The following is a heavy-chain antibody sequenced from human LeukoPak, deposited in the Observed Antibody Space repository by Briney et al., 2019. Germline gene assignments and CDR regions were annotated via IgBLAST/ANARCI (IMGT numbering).Heavy chain of an antibody. D-gene: IGHD3-22*01. CDR1: GFTFSSYG. V-gene: IGHV3-33*06. J-gene: IGHJ4*02. CDR2: IWYDGSNK. Sequence: GGSLRLSCAASGFTFSSYGMHWVRQAPGKGLEWVAVIWYDGSNKYYADSVKGRFTISRDNSKNTLYLQMNSLRAEDTAVYYCANSPGYYYDSSGYYGVYWGQGTLVTVSS. CDR3: ANSPGYYYDSSGYYGVY.